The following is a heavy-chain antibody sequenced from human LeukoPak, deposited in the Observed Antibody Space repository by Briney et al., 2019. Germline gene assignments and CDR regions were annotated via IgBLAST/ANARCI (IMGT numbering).Heavy chain of an antibody. D-gene: IGHD3/OR15-3a*01. CDR3: ARVPGMVFHPFDY. CDR1: GFTFSSYA. Sequence: PGGSLRLSCAASGFTFSSYAMNWVRQAPGKGLEWVSSISSSSSYIYYADSVKGRFTISRDNAKNSLYLQMNSLRAEDTAVYYCARVPGMVFHPFDYWGQGTLVTVSS. J-gene: IGHJ4*02. V-gene: IGHV3-21*01. CDR2: ISSSSSYI.